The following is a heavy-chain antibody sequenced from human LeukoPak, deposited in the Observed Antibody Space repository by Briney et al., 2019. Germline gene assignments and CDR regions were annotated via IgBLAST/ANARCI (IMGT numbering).Heavy chain of an antibody. Sequence: GGSLRLSCAASGFTFSSYEMNWVRQAPGKGLEWVSYISSSGSTIYYADSVKGRFTISRDNSKNTLYLQMDSLRAEDTALYYCATRYCSSGSCYRGAFDIWGQGTMVTVSS. CDR2: ISSSGSTI. V-gene: IGHV3-48*03. D-gene: IGHD2-15*01. CDR3: ATRYCSSGSCYRGAFDI. J-gene: IGHJ3*02. CDR1: GFTFSSYE.